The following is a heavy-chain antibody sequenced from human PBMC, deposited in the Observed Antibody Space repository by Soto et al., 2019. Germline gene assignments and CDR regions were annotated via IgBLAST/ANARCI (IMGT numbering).Heavy chain of an antibody. CDR3: ARGYSTGWYSSVVFDY. V-gene: IGHV1-2*02. Sequence: QVQLVQSGAEVKNPGASVKVSCKPSGDTFTGYSMHWVRQAPGQGLEWMGWINPHSGDTDYAQTFQGRVTMTRDTSISTAYMELSRLRSNDTAFYYCARGYSTGWYSSVVFDYWGQGTLVTVSS. CDR2: INPHSGDT. J-gene: IGHJ4*02. D-gene: IGHD6-19*01. CDR1: GDTFTGYS.